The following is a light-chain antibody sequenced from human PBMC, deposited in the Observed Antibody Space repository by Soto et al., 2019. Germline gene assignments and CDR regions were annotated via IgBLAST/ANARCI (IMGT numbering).Light chain of an antibody. CDR2: EDS. V-gene: IGLV3-21*02. Sequence: SYELTQPPSVSVAPGQTARFTCGGNRIGSKSVHWYQQKPGQAPVVGVYEDSDRPSGIPERFTGSNSGNTATLTITRVEAGDEADYYCHVWDSSSDHWVFGGGTKLTVL. CDR3: HVWDSSSDHWV. J-gene: IGLJ3*02. CDR1: RIGSKS.